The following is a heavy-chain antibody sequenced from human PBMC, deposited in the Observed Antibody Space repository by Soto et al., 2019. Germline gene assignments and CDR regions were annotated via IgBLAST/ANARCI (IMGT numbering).Heavy chain of an antibody. D-gene: IGHD6-6*01. CDR1: GFTFSSYS. J-gene: IGHJ6*03. Sequence: TGGSLRLSCAASGFTFSSYSMNWVRQAPGKGLEWVSSISSSSSYIYYADSVKGRFTISRDNAKNSLYLQMNSLRAEDTAVYYCARVGQGRLSRSSGYYMDVWGKGTTVTVSS. CDR2: ISSSSSYI. CDR3: ARVGQGRLSRSSGYYMDV. V-gene: IGHV3-21*01.